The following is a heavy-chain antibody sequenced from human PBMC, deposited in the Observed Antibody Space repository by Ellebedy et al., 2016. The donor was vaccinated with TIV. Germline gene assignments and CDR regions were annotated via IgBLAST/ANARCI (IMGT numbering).Heavy chain of an antibody. CDR3: ASLEMATILDAFDI. J-gene: IGHJ3*02. D-gene: IGHD5-24*01. CDR1: GGSISSGGYS. Sequence: MPSETLSLTCTVSGGSISSGGYSWSWIRQHPGKGLEWFGSTYYSGSTYYNPSLKSRVTISVDTSKNQFSLKLSSLIAADTAVYYCASLEMATILDAFDIWGQGTKVTVSS. CDR2: TYYSGST. V-gene: IGHV4-31*03.